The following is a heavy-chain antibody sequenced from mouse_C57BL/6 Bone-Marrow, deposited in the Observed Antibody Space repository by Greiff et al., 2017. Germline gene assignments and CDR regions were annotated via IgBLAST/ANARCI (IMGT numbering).Heavy chain of an antibody. CDR3: ARYYDYLFDY. Sequence: QVQLQQSGAELARPGASVKLSCKASGYTFTSYGISWVKQRTGQGLEWIGEIYPRSGNTYYNEKFKGKATLPADKSSSTAYMELRSLTSEDSAVYFCARYYDYLFDYWGQGTTLTVSS. V-gene: IGHV1-81*01. J-gene: IGHJ2*01. CDR1: GYTFTSYG. D-gene: IGHD2-4*01. CDR2: IYPRSGNT.